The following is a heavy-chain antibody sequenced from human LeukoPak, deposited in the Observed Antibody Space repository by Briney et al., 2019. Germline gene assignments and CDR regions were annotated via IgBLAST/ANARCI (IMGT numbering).Heavy chain of an antibody. CDR1: RFTFSSYT. J-gene: IGHJ6*03. D-gene: IGHD3-22*01. Sequence: GGSLRLSCAGSRFTFSSYTMHWVRQAPGKGLEWISSISAASNYVYYADSVKGRFTISRDNAQKSLFLQMNSLRAEDTAVYYCAKAIGRGGMIVVVEGYYYMDVWGKGTTVTVSS. CDR3: AKAIGRGGMIVVVEGYYYMDV. CDR2: ISAASNYV. V-gene: IGHV3-21*04.